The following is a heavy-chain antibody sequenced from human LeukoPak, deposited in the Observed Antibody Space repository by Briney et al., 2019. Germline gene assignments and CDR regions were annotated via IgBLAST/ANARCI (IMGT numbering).Heavy chain of an antibody. V-gene: IGHV3-30-3*01. CDR2: ISYDGNTI. CDR3: ARSGGLQKFDY. CDR1: EFTFSNYA. D-gene: IGHD4-11*01. Sequence: GGSLRLSCAASEFTFSNYALHWVRQAPGKGLQWVAVISYDGNTIHYADSVKGRFIISRDTSKNTLYLQMNSLKAEDTAVYYCARSGGLQKFDYWGQGTLVTVSS. J-gene: IGHJ4*02.